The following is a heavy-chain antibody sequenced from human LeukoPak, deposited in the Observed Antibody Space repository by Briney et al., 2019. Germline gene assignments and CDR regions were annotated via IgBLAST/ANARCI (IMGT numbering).Heavy chain of an antibody. CDR2: ISWISVTI. V-gene: IGHV3-9*01. CDR1: GFTFDDYA. Sequence: GGSLRLSCAASGFTFDDYAMHWVRQAPGKGLEWVEGISWISVTIGYAGSVKGRFAISRDNAKNSLYLQMNSLRAEDTALYYCAKDLGYCSSTSCQPPYYYYGMDVWGQGTTVTVSS. CDR3: AKDLGYCSSTSCQPPYYYYGMDV. J-gene: IGHJ6*02. D-gene: IGHD2-2*01.